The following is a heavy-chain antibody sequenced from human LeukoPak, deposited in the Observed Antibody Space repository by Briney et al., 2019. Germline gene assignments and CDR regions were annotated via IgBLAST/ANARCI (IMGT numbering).Heavy chain of an antibody. CDR1: GFTFSSYA. Sequence: PGGSLRLTCAASGFTFSSYAMSWVRQAPGKGLEWVSAISGSGGSTYYADSVKGRFTISRDNSKNTLYLQMNSLRAEDTAVYYCAKDVIVVPAAMGDWGQGTLVTVSS. V-gene: IGHV3-23*01. CDR2: ISGSGGST. J-gene: IGHJ4*02. CDR3: AKDVIVVPAAMGD. D-gene: IGHD2-2*01.